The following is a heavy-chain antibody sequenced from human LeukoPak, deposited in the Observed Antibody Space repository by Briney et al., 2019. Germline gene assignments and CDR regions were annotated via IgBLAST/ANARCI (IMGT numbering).Heavy chain of an antibody. CDR3: ATVVVYGISTLWYSDL. CDR2: YIPIFATT. V-gene: IGHV1-69*13. Sequence: SVKVSCKASGYTFTSYGISWVRQAPGQGLEWMGRYIPIFATTKYAQKFQDRVTMTADESTSTAYMELRSLRSGDTAVYYCATVVVYGISTLWYSDLWGQGTLVIVSS. D-gene: IGHD2/OR15-2a*01. J-gene: IGHJ2*01. CDR1: GYTFTSYG.